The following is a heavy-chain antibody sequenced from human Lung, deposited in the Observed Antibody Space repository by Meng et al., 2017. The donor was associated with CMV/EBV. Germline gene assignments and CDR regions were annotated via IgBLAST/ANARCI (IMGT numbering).Heavy chain of an antibody. J-gene: IGHJ5*02. CDR3: ASSTSGVVIGILRRYNWFDP. CDR1: GYSFTGYY. D-gene: IGHD2-21*01. Sequence: SVXVSXXSSGYSFTGYYLHWVRQAPGQGLEWMGWINPYSGATKYAEKFQGRVTMTRNTSISTAYMELNTLRSDDTAVYYCASSTSGVVIGILRRYNWFDPWGQRALVTFSS. CDR2: INPYSGAT. V-gene: IGHV1-2*02.